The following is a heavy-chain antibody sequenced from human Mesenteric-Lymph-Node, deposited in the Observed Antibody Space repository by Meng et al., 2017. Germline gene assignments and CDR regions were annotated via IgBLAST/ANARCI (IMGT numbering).Heavy chain of an antibody. CDR2: VYYSGIT. D-gene: IGHD6-13*01. CDR1: GGSISPYY. V-gene: IGHV4-59*01. CDR3: ARDKEYSSRSYVNAYDI. Sequence: SETLSLTCTVSGGSISPYYWSWIRQPPGKGLEWIGYVYYSGITKYNSSLQSRITISIDSSKNQISLNVNSVTAADTAVYYCARDKEYSSRSYVNAYDIWGQGTMVTVSS. J-gene: IGHJ3*02.